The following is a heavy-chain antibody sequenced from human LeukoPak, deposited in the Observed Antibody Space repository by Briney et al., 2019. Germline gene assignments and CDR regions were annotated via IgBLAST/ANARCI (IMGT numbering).Heavy chain of an antibody. CDR3: ARGPFQQWLVHY. D-gene: IGHD6-19*01. J-gene: IGHJ4*02. V-gene: IGHV1-69*05. CDR2: IIPIFGTA. Sequence: SVKVSCKASGGTFSSYAISWVRQAPGQGLEWMGRIIPIFGTANYAQKFQGRVTVTTDESTSTAYMELSSLRSEDTAVYYCARGPFQQWLVHYWGQGTLVTVSS. CDR1: GGTFSSYA.